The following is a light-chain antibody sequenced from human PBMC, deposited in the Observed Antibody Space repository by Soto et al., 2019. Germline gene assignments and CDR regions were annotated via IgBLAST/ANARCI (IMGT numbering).Light chain of an antibody. Sequence: EIVLTQSPGTLSLSPGERATLSCRASQSFNSIYLAWYQQKPGQAPRLLIYGASSRATGIPDRFSGSGSGTDFTLTISRLEPEHFAVYYCQQYNDWPGPLGQGTKVDIK. CDR1: QSFNSIY. V-gene: IGKV3-20*01. CDR2: GAS. CDR3: QQYNDWPGP. J-gene: IGKJ1*01.